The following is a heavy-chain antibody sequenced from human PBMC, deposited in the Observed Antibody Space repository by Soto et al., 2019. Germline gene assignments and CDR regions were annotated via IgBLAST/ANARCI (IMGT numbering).Heavy chain of an antibody. CDR1: GGSISSYY. CDR3: ERGEEDAGFDY. J-gene: IGHJ4*02. V-gene: IGHV4-59*01. Sequence: SETLSLTCTVSGGSISSYYWSWIRQPPGKGLEWIGYIYYSGSTNYNPSLKSRVTISVDTSKNQFSLKLSSVTAADTAVYYCERGEEDAGFDYWGQGTLVTVSS. D-gene: IGHD1-1*01. CDR2: IYYSGST.